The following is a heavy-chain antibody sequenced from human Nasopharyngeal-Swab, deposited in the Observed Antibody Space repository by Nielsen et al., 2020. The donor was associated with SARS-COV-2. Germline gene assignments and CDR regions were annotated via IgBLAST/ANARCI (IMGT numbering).Heavy chain of an antibody. Sequence: SETLSLTCNVSGASIGTYYLSWIRQPPGQGLEWIGYLYFSGSTNYNPSLKSRVTMSLDTSKNQISLKLTSVTAADTAVYYCVREAAAATQLLDFWGQGTLVTVSS. CDR3: VREAAAATQLLDF. CDR2: LYFSGST. V-gene: IGHV4-59*12. J-gene: IGHJ4*02. CDR1: GASIGTYY. D-gene: IGHD6-13*01.